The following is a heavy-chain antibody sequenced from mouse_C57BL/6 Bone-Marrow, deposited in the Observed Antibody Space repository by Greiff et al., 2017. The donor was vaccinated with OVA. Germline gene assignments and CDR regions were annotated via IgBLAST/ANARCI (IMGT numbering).Heavy chain of an antibody. V-gene: IGHV1-26*01. D-gene: IGHD2-4*01. Sequence: EVQLQQSGPELVKPGASVKISCKASGYTFTDYYMNWVKQSHGKSLEWIGDINPNNGGTSYNQKFKGKATLTVDKSSSTAYMELRSLTSEDAAVYYCARFGLRLDYWGQGTTLTVSS. CDR2: INPNNGGT. CDR1: GYTFTDYY. J-gene: IGHJ2*01. CDR3: ARFGLRLDY.